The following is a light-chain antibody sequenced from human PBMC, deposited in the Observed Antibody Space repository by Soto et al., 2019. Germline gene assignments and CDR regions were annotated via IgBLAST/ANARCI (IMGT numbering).Light chain of an antibody. CDR2: DAS. CDR3: QQYGSSGT. Sequence: VLTQSPATLSLSPGDSASLAWRASQGVSSYLAWYQQKPGQAPRLLIYDASNTATGIPARFSGSGPGTEFTLTIRSLEPEDFAVYYCQQYGSSGTXGQGTKVDIK. CDR1: QGVSSY. J-gene: IGKJ1*01. V-gene: IGKV3D-11*01.